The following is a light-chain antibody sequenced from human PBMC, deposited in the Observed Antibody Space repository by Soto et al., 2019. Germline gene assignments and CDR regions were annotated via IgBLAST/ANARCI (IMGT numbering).Light chain of an antibody. Sequence: IRMTQSPSSLSASVGDRVTITCRASQGIRNDLDWFQQKPGKAPKLLIYAASNLQSGVPARFSGSGSGTDFTLTISSLQPEDFATYYCLQKYFYPFTFGPGTKVDIK. J-gene: IGKJ3*01. CDR2: AAS. CDR1: QGIRND. V-gene: IGKV1-6*01. CDR3: LQKYFYPFT.